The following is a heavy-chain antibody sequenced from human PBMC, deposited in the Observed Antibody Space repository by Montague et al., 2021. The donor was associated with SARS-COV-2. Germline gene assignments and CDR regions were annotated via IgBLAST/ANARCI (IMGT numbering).Heavy chain of an antibody. CDR3: ARVSSNWSDAFDV. CDR1: GFTFSDYY. J-gene: IGHJ3*01. CDR2: ISSGGTTI. V-gene: IGHV3-11*01. Sequence: SLRLSCAASGFTFSDYYMSWFRQAPRKGLEWLSYISSGGTTIFYADSVKGRLTISRDNAENSLYLQVNSLRGEDTAVYYCARVSSNWSDAFDVWGQGTMVTVSS. D-gene: IGHD6-13*01.